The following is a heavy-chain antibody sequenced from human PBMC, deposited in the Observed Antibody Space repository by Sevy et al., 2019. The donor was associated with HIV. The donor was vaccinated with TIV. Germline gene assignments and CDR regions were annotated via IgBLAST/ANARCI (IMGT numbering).Heavy chain of an antibody. D-gene: IGHD3-10*01. Sequence: ASVKVSCKASGGIFRSNAISWVRQAPGQGLEWVGGIIAVFGTTNYARRFQGRVTVSADESRSTAYMELSSLRSEDTAVYYCARDKYYYVSGSFDYWGQGTQVTVSS. CDR3: ARDKYYYVSGSFDY. V-gene: IGHV1-69*13. J-gene: IGHJ4*01. CDR1: GGIFRSNA. CDR2: IIAVFGTT.